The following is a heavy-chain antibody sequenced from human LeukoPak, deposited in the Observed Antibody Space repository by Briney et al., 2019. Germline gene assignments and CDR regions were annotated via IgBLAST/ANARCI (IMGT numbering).Heavy chain of an antibody. J-gene: IGHJ5*02. CDR2: MNPNSGNT. Sequence: ALVKVSCKASGYTFTSYYMHWVRQATGQGLEWMGWMNPNSGNTGYAQKFQGRVTMTRNTSISTAYMELSSLRSEDTAVYYCARGGQQPVYEINWFDPWGQGTLVTVSS. D-gene: IGHD6-13*01. V-gene: IGHV1-8*02. CDR1: GYTFTSYY. CDR3: ARGGQQPVYEINWFDP.